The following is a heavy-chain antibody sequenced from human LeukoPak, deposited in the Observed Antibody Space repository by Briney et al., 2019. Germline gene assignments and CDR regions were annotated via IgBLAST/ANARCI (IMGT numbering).Heavy chain of an antibody. J-gene: IGHJ5*02. CDR2: ISSSGSTI. Sequence: GGSLRLSCAASGFTFSSYEMNWVRQAPGKGLEWVSYISSSGSTIYYADSVKGRFTISRDNAKNSLYLRMNSLTAEDTAIYYCARISKTNWFDPWGQGTLVTVSP. V-gene: IGHV3-48*03. CDR3: ARISKTNWFDP. CDR1: GFTFSSYE.